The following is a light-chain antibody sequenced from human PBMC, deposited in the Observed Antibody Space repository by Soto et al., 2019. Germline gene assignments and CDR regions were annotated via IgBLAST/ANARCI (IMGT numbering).Light chain of an antibody. CDR2: SNN. CDR1: TSNIGSNA. V-gene: IGLV1-44*01. Sequence: QSVLTQPPSVSGTPGQRVSISCSVNTSNIGSNAVNWYQQLPGTAPKLLIYSNNQRPSGVPDRFSGSKSGTSASLAISGLQSEDEADYYCAAWDDSLNGLVFGGGTKLTVL. J-gene: IGLJ2*01. CDR3: AAWDDSLNGLV.